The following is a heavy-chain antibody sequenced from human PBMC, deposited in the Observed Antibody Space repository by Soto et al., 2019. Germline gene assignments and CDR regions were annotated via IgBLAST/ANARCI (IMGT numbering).Heavy chain of an antibody. CDR1: GFTFDDYA. CDR3: ARDIRNSGWYKDTFDI. Sequence: VESGGGLVQPGRSLRLSCAASGFTFDDYAMHWVRRAPGKGLEWVSGISWNGGNIGYAGSVRGRFAISRDSAKNSLYLQMDSLRAEDTALYYCARDIRNSGWYKDTFDIWGQGTMVTVSS. J-gene: IGHJ3*02. D-gene: IGHD6-19*01. V-gene: IGHV3-9*01. CDR2: ISWNGGNI.